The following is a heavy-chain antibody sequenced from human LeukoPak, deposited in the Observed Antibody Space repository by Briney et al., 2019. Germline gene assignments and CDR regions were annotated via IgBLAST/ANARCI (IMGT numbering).Heavy chain of an antibody. J-gene: IGHJ2*01. CDR3: ARDLAGSGWYWYFDL. V-gene: IGHV1-46*01. CDR1: GYTFTSYY. Sequence: ASVKVSCKASGYTFTSYYMHWVRQAPGQGLEWMGIINPSGGSTSYAQKFQGRVTMTRDTSTSTAYMELSSLRSEDTAVYYCARDLAGSGWYWYFDLWGRGTLVTVSS. CDR2: INPSGGST. D-gene: IGHD6-19*01.